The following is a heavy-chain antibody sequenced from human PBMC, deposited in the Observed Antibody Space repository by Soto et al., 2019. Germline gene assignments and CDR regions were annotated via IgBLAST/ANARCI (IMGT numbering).Heavy chain of an antibody. J-gene: IGHJ4*02. V-gene: IGHV1-69*13. CDR2: IIPIFGTA. CDR1: GGTFSSYA. Sequence: SVKVSCKASGGTFSSYAISWVRQAPGQGLEWMGGIIPIFGTANYAQKFQGRVTVTADESTSTAYMELSSLRSEDTAVYYCARGGGGTMIVVVPGYFDYWGQGTLVTVSS. D-gene: IGHD3-22*01. CDR3: ARGGGGTMIVVVPGYFDY.